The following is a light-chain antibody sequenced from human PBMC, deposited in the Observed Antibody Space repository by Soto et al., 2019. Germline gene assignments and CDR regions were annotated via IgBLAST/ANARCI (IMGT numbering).Light chain of an antibody. CDR2: GAS. J-gene: IGKJ4*01. CDR1: QSVNIY. V-gene: IGKV3D-15*01. CDR3: QQYDDWLRLT. Sequence: EIVMTQSPATLSVSPGERATLSCRASQSVNIYLAWYQQKPGQAPRLLIFGASYRATGIPARFSGRGSGTELNLTISSLQSEDFAVYFCQQYDDWLRLTFGGGTKVDIK.